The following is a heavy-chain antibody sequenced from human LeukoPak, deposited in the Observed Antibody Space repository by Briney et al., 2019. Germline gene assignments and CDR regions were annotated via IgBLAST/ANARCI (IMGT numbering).Heavy chain of an antibody. CDR2: ISGSGGST. J-gene: IGHJ4*02. CDR1: GFTFSSYA. Sequence: GGSLRLSCAASGFTFSSYAMSWVRQAPGKGLEWVSAISGSGGSTYYADSVKGRFTISRDNSKNTLYLQMNSLRAEDTAVYYCANSIQGSSMIDYWGQGTLVTVSS. D-gene: IGHD6-6*01. CDR3: ANSIQGSSMIDY. V-gene: IGHV3-23*01.